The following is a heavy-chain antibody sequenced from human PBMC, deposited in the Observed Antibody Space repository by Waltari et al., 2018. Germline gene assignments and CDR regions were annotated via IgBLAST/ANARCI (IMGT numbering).Heavy chain of an antibody. D-gene: IGHD2-2*02. Sequence: QVNLVESGGGVVQPGGSLRPSCTTPGFTFSIFGMHWVRQAPGKGLEWVALIWFDGSDKFYADSVRGRFTISRDNSARTLYLDMDSLRLDDTAMYYCAKDAFGNTYLDFWGQGTLVTVSS. CDR3: AKDAFGNTYLDF. CDR2: IWFDGSDK. CDR1: GFTFSIFG. V-gene: IGHV3-30*02. J-gene: IGHJ4*02.